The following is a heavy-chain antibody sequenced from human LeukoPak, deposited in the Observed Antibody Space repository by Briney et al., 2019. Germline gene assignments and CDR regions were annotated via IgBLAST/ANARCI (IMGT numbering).Heavy chain of an antibody. CDR2: IKQDGIEK. V-gene: IGHV3-7*01. D-gene: IGHD3-10*01. CDR3: AREGMVRGVPDAFDL. J-gene: IGHJ3*01. Sequence: GGSLRLSCAASGFTFRSYWMDWVRQVPGKGLEWVAHIKQDGIEKYFVGSVKGRFAISRDNAKNSLYLQMNSLRVEDTAVYYCAREGMVRGVPDAFDLWGQGTMVTVSS. CDR1: GFTFRSYW.